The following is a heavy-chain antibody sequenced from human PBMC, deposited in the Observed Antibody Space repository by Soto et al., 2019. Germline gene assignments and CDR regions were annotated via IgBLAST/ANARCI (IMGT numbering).Heavy chain of an antibody. J-gene: IGHJ4*02. V-gene: IGHV3-33*01. D-gene: IGHD3-9*01. CDR3: ARDVREVDLDY. CDR2: IWNDGSKK. CDR1: GFTFSHYG. Sequence: QVQLVESGGGVVQPGRSLRLSCAPSGFTFSHYGMHWVRQAPGKGLEWVAVIWNDGSKKYYGDSVRGRFTISRDNSKNTRDLQMNSLRDEDTAVYYCARDVREVDLDYWGQGTLVTVSS.